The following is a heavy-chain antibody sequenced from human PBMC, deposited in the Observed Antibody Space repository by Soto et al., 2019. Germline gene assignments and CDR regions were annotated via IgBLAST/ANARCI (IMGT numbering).Heavy chain of an antibody. Sequence: AXVKVSCKTSGYRFTTYYIHWVRQAPGHXXXXXXXXNXXXGNXXYAXXXXXXXKXXXXXXXSTVYMELSRLRSEDTAVYYCARDLAAGDLWGQGTLVTVYS. V-gene: IGHV1-46*01. CDR3: ARDLAAGDL. J-gene: IGHJ4*02. D-gene: IGHD2-21*01. CDR2: XNXXXGNX. CDR1: GYRFTTYY.